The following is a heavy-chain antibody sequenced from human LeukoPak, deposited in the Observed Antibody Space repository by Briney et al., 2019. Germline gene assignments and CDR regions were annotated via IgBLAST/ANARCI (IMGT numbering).Heavy chain of an antibody. J-gene: IGHJ5*02. D-gene: IGHD2-2*01. CDR1: GYTFTSYA. CDR3: ARAPRRGYCSSTSCTGTTNWFDP. CDR2: INTNTGNP. Sequence: ASVKVSCKASGYTFTSYAMNWVRQAPGQGLEWMGWINTNTGNPTYAQGFTGRFVFSLDTSVSTAYLQISSLKAEDTAVYYCARAPRRGYCSSTSCTGTTNWFDPWGQGTLVTVSS. V-gene: IGHV7-4-1*02.